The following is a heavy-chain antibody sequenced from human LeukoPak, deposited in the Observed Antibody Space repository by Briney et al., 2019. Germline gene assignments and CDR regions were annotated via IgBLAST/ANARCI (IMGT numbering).Heavy chain of an antibody. J-gene: IGHJ5*02. Sequence: PGGSLRLSCAASGFTFSSYGMHWVRQAPGKGLEWVAVISYDGSNKYYADSVKGRFTISRDNSKNTLYLQMNSLRAEDTAVYYCASGRPGYDRALLPWGQGTLVTVSS. D-gene: IGHD1-26*01. CDR3: ASGRPGYDRALLP. CDR2: ISYDGSNK. CDR1: GFTFSSYG. V-gene: IGHV3-30*19.